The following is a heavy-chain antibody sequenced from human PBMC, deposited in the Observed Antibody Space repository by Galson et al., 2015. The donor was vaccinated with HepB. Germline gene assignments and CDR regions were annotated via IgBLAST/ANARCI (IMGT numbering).Heavy chain of an antibody. D-gene: IGHD3-22*01. CDR1: GFTFSSYE. Sequence: SLRLSCAASGFTFSSYEMNWVRQAPGKGLEWVSYISSSGSTIYYADSVKGRFTISRDNAKNSLYLQMNSLRAEDTAVYYCARYYYDSSGLSYYYGMDVCGQGTTFTVSS. V-gene: IGHV3-48*03. CDR2: ISSSGSTI. J-gene: IGHJ6*02. CDR3: ARYYYDSSGLSYYYGMDV.